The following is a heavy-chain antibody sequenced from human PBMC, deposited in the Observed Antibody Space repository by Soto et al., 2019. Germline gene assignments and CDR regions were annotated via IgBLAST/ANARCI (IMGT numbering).Heavy chain of an antibody. CDR1: GFTFSSYS. CDR3: ARDLDYYDSSGYYYGMDV. Sequence: GGSLRLSCAASGFTFSSYSMNWVRQAPGKGLEWVSSISSSSSYIYYADSVKGRFTISRDSAKNSLYLQMNSLRAEDTAVYYCARDLDYYDSSGYYYGMDVWGQGTTVTVSS. V-gene: IGHV3-21*01. CDR2: ISSSSSYI. D-gene: IGHD3-22*01. J-gene: IGHJ6*02.